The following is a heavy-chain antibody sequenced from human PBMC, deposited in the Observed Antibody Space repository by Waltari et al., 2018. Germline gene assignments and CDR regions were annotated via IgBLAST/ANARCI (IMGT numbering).Heavy chain of an antibody. J-gene: IGHJ2*01. CDR2: ISGSGGST. CDR1: GFTFSSYA. V-gene: IGHV3-23*04. Sequence: EVQLVESGGGLVQPGGSLRLSCAASGFTFSSYAMSWVRQAPGKGLEWVSAISGSGGSTYYADAVKGRFTISRDNSKNTLYLQMNSLRAEDTAVYYCAKVSGWSGASYWYFDLWGRGTLVTVSS. D-gene: IGHD6-19*01. CDR3: AKVSGWSGASYWYFDL.